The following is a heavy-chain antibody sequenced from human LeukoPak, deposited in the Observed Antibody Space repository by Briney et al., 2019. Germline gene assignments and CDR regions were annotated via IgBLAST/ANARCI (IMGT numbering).Heavy chain of an antibody. CDR2: INHSGST. Sequence: PSETLSLTCAVYGGSFSGYYWSWLRQPPGKGLEWIGEINHSGSTNYNPSLKSRVTISVDTSKNQFSLKLSSVTAADTAVYYCAREIYRGYPYNDYWGQGTLVTVSS. CDR1: GGSFSGYY. CDR3: AREIYRGYPYNDY. D-gene: IGHD5-12*01. J-gene: IGHJ4*02. V-gene: IGHV4-34*01.